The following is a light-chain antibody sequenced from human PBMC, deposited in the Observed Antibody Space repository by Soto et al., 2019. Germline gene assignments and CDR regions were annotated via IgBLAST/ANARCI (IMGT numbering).Light chain of an antibody. CDR2: GAS. CDR1: QSDSSSY. V-gene: IGKV3-20*01. J-gene: IGKJ2*01. CDR3: QQYGSAPYT. Sequence: EIVLTQSPGTLSLSPGERATLSCRAGQSDSSSYLAWYQQKPGQAPRLLIYGASSRAAGIPDRFSGSGSGTDFTLTISRLEPEDIAVYYCQQYGSAPYTFGQGTKLEIK.